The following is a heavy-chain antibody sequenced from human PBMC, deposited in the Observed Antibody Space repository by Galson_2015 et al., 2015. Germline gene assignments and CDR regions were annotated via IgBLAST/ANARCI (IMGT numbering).Heavy chain of an antibody. CDR3: ARVDGDCSGVTCYSEYFQH. CDR2: INPIGGST. V-gene: IGHV1-46*01. CDR1: GYTFSTHS. D-gene: IGHD2-15*01. J-gene: IGHJ1*01. Sequence: SVKVSCKASGYTFSTHSMLWVRQAPGQGLEWMGIINPIGGSTSYAQKFQGKVTMTRDTSTSTVYMELSSLRYEDTAVYFCARVDGDCSGVTCYSEYFQHWGQGTLVTVSS.